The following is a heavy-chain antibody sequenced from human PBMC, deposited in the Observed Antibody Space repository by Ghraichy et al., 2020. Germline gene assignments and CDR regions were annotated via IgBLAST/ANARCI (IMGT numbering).Heavy chain of an antibody. D-gene: IGHD1-26*01. V-gene: IGHV3-30-3*01. CDR3: ARVLFSRSSARQWELLKPFDY. Sequence: GGSLRLSCAASGFTFSSYAMHWVRQAPGKGLEWVAVISSDGSDKYYADSVKGRFTISRDSSKNTLYLQMNSLRAEDTAVYYCARVLFSRSSARQWELLKPFDYWGQGTLVTVSS. CDR1: GFTFSSYA. CDR2: ISSDGSDK. J-gene: IGHJ4*02.